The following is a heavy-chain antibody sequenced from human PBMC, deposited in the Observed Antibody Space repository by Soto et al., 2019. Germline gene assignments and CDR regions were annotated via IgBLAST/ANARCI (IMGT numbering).Heavy chain of an antibody. J-gene: IGHJ2*01. CDR3: ARGERWLQLSTNPTWYFDL. CDR2: IIPILGIA. D-gene: IGHD5-12*01. CDR1: GGTFSSYT. V-gene: IGHV1-69*02. Sequence: QVQLVQSGAEVKKPGSSVKVSCKASGGTFSSYTISWVRQAPGQGLEWMGRIIPILGIANYAQKFQGRVTITADKSTSTAYMELSSLRSEDTAVYYCARGERWLQLSTNPTWYFDLWGRGTLVTVSS.